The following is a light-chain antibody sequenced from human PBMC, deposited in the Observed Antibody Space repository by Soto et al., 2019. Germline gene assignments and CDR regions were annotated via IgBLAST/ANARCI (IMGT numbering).Light chain of an antibody. CDR3: PQRSSWPIP. CDR2: DAS. CDR1: QGISTL. J-gene: IGKJ5*01. V-gene: IGKV3D-11*01. Sequence: LSQSPATLSLTTGKRATLFCRASQGISTLLAWYQQKPGQAPRLLIVDASNRAAGTPARFSGSGSGTDFTLTISSLEPEDVAVYYCPQRSSWPIPFGQRRLLEV.